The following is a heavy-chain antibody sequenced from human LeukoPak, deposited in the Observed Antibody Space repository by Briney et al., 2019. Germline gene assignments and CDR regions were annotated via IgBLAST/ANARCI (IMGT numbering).Heavy chain of an antibody. V-gene: IGHV3-30*02. CDR3: AKSITTEYCTNGVCSY. J-gene: IGHJ4*02. D-gene: IGHD2-8*01. CDR2: IRYDGSNK. Sequence: GGSLRLSCAASGFTFSSYGMHWVRQAPGKGLEWVAFIRYDGSNKYYADSVKGRFTISRDNSKNTLYLQMNGLRAEDTAVYYCAKSITTEYCTNGVCSYWGQGTLVTVSS. CDR1: GFTFSSYG.